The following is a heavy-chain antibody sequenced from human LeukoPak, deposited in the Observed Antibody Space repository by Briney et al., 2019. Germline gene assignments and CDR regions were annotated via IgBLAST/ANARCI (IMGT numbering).Heavy chain of an antibody. D-gene: IGHD3-22*01. J-gene: IGHJ4*02. CDR3: ARGGTYYYDSSGYYLV. CDR1: GGSIDSYY. Sequence: SETLSLTCIVSGGSIDSYYWSWIRQPPGKGLEWIGYIYYSGSTNYNPSLKSRVTISVDTSKNQFSLKLSSVTAADTAVYYCARGGTYYYDSSGYYLVWGQGTLVTVSS. CDR2: IYYSGST. V-gene: IGHV4-59*01.